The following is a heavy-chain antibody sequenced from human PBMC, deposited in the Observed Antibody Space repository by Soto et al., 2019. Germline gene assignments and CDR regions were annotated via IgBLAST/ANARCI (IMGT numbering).Heavy chain of an antibody. CDR3: ARLGPRTYYDDSSGSFVS. V-gene: IGHV1-69*13. J-gene: IGHJ4*02. CDR2: IIPSFGTA. Sequence: GASVKVSCKASGGPFSSYAISWVRQAPGQGLEWMGGIIPSFGTANYAQNFQGRVTITADESTTTAYMELSSLRSEDTAVYYCARLGPRTYYDDSSGSFVSWGQGTLVTVSS. CDR1: GGPFSSYA. D-gene: IGHD3-22*01.